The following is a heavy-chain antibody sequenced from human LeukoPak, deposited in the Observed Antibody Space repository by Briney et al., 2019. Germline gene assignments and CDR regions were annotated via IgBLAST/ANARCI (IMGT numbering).Heavy chain of an antibody. J-gene: IGHJ3*02. D-gene: IGHD4-23*01. CDR3: ARDGGGNSYAFDI. CDR1: GGSFSGYY. Sequence: SETLSLTCAVYGGSFSGYYWSWIRQPPGKGLEWIGYIYYSGSTNYNPSLKSRVTISVDTSKNQFSLKLSSVTAADTAVYYCARDGGGNSYAFDIWGQGTMVTVSS. CDR2: IYYSGST. V-gene: IGHV4-59*01.